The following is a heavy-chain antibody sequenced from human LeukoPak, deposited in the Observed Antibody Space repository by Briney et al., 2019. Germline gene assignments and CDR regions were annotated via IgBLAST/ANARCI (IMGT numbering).Heavy chain of an antibody. J-gene: IGHJ4*02. CDR2: MNPNSGNT. Sequence: ASVKVSCKASGYTFTSYDINWVRQATGQGLERMGWMNPNSGNTGYAQKFQGRVTMTRNTSISTAYMELSSLRSEDTAVYYCARDRNWNYGGFDYWGQGTLVTVSS. D-gene: IGHD1-7*01. CDR1: GYTFTSYD. V-gene: IGHV1-8*01. CDR3: ARDRNWNYGGFDY.